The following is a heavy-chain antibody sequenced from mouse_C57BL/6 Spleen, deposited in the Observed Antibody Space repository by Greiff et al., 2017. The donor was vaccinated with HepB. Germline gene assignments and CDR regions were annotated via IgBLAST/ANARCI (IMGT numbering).Heavy chain of an antibody. CDR1: GFSLTSYG. D-gene: IGHD1-1*01. CDR3: ARQEYGSSPWFAY. Sequence: VQLQQSGPGLVAPSQRLSITCTVSGFSLTSYGVHWVRQPPGKGLEWLVVIWSDGSTTYNSALKSRLSISKDNSKSQVFLKMNSLQTDDTAMYYCARQEYGSSPWFAYWGQGTLVTVSA. CDR2: IWSDGST. J-gene: IGHJ3*01. V-gene: IGHV2-6-1*01.